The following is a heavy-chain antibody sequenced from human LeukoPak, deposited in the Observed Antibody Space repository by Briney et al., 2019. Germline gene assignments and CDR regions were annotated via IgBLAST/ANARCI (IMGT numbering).Heavy chain of an antibody. Sequence: GGSLRLSCAASGFTFSSYALHWVRQAPGKGLEWVAVISYDGGNMSYADSVRGRFTISRDNSKNIVSLQMNNLRAEDTAVYYCARGRGLGVVSPYFDYWGQGTLVTVSS. CDR3: ARGRGLGVVSPYFDY. D-gene: IGHD3-3*01. CDR2: ISYDGGNM. CDR1: GFTFSSYA. V-gene: IGHV3-30*14. J-gene: IGHJ4*02.